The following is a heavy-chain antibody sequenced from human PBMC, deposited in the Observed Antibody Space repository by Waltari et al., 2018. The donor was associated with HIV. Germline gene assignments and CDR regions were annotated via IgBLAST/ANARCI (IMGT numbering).Heavy chain of an antibody. V-gene: IGHV3-7*01. CDR1: GFTFSNYW. CDR2: IKQDGSEK. Sequence: EMQLVESGGGLVQPGGSLRLSCAASGFTFSNYWMSWVRQAPVKGLEWVANIKQDGSEKYYVDSVKGRFTISRDNAKNSLYLQMNSLRAEDTAVYYCAAGFNYWGQRTLVTVSS. D-gene: IGHD3-10*01. CDR3: AAGFNY. J-gene: IGHJ4*02.